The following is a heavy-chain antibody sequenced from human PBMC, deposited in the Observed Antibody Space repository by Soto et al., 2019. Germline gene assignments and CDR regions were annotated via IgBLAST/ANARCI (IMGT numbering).Heavy chain of an antibody. CDR3: ARVGKYYDILTGYYSGSWFDP. D-gene: IGHD3-9*01. CDR1: GGSFSGYY. CDR2: INHSGST. V-gene: IGHV4-34*01. Sequence: PSETLSLTCAVYGGSFSGYYWSWIRQPPGKWLEWIGEINHSGSTNYNPSLKSRVTISVDTSKNQFSLKLSSVTAADTAVYYCARVGKYYDILTGYYSGSWFDPWGQGXLVTV. J-gene: IGHJ5*02.